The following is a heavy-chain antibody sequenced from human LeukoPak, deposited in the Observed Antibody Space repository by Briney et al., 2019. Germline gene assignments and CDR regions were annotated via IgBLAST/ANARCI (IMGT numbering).Heavy chain of an antibody. Sequence: GGSLRLSCAASGFTFSSYGMHWVRQAPGKGLEWVAFIRYDGSNKYYADSVKGRFTISRDNSKNTLYLQMNSLRAEDTAVYYCAKDLVDYIVATRYFDYWGQGTLVTVSS. D-gene: IGHD5-12*01. V-gene: IGHV3-30*02. CDR3: AKDLVDYIVATRYFDY. J-gene: IGHJ4*02. CDR2: IRYDGSNK. CDR1: GFTFSSYG.